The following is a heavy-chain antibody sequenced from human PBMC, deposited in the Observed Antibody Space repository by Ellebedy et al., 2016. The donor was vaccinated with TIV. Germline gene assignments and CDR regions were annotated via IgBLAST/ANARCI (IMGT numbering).Heavy chain of an antibody. Sequence: GESLKISCAASGFTFSNYWMHWVRQAPGRGLEWVANIKQDESEKYYVDSVKGRFTISRDNAKSSLYLQMNSLRVEDTAVYYCGRAMDVWGKGTTVTVSS. V-gene: IGHV3-7*01. J-gene: IGHJ6*04. CDR3: GRAMDV. CDR2: IKQDESEK. CDR1: GFTFSNYW.